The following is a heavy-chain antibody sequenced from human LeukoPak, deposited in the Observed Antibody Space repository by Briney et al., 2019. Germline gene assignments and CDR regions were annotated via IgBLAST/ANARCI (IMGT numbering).Heavy chain of an antibody. D-gene: IGHD2-15*01. J-gene: IGHJ6*03. CDR2: INHSGST. CDR3: ARAMWNCSGGSCSYYYYMDV. Sequence: SETLSLTCAVYGGSFSGYYWSWIRQPPGKGLEWIGEINHSGSTSYNPSLKSRVTISVDTSKNHFSLKLSSVTAADTAVYYCARAMWNCSGGSCSYYYYMDVWGKGTTVTISS. CDR1: GGSFSGYY. V-gene: IGHV4-34*01.